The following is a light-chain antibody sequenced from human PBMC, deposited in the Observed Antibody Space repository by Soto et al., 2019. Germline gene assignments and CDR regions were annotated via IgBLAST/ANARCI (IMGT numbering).Light chain of an antibody. CDR3: QQSNYYPWT. Sequence: DIQMTQSPSTLSASVGDRVTITCRASQYIQNYLTWYQQKPGEAPKLLIYEAANLESGVPSRFSGNGTGTEFTLTVSSLKPDDFATSYCQQSNYYPWTFVLGTRVEI. V-gene: IGKV1-5*03. CDR1: QYIQNY. CDR2: EAA. J-gene: IGKJ1*01.